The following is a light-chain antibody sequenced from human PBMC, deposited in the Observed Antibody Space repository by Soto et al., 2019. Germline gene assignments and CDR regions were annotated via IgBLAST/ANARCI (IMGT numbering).Light chain of an antibody. CDR1: QHISDR. J-gene: IGKJ1*01. V-gene: IGKV1-5*01. CDR2: DAS. Sequence: DIQMTHSPSTLSASVVDIFTITCRASQHISDRLAWYQQKPGKAPKVLIFDASNLESGVPSRFSASGSGTEFSLTISSLQPDDFATYYCKHYAYVWKCGQGTTGDIK. CDR3: KHYAYVWK.